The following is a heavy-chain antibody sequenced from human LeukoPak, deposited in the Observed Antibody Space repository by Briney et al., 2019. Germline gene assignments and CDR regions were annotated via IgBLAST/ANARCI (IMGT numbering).Heavy chain of an antibody. V-gene: IGHV3-23*01. D-gene: IGHD3-9*01. CDR1: GLTFSSCA. Sequence: PGGSLRLSCAASGLTFSSCAMSWVRQAPGKGPEWVSVISASGASTYYADSVRGRFTISRDNSKNTLYLQMSSLGAEDTAVYYCAKRASDWYYFDYWGQGNLVTVSS. CDR2: ISASGAST. J-gene: IGHJ4*02. CDR3: AKRASDWYYFDY.